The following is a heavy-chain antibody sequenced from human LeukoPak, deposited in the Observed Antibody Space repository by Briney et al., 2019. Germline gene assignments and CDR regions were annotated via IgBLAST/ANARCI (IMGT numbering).Heavy chain of an antibody. V-gene: IGHV4-31*03. CDR1: GGSISSGGYY. Sequence: PSQPLSLTCTVSGGSISSGGYYWSWIRQHPGKGLEWIGYIYYSGSTYYNPSLKSRVTISVDTSKNQFSLKLSSVTAADTAVYYCARVIRDIVVVPAAGYYYYMDVWGKGTTVTVSS. CDR3: ARVIRDIVVVPAAGYYYYMDV. J-gene: IGHJ6*03. D-gene: IGHD2-2*01. CDR2: IYYSGST.